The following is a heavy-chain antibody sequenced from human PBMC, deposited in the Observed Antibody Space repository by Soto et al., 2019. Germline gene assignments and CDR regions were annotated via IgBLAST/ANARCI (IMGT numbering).Heavy chain of an antibody. CDR3: ARRIAAAGGYYYYAFDV. V-gene: IGHV5-10-1*01. D-gene: IGHD6-13*01. CDR1: GYNFDTYW. J-gene: IGHJ6*02. CDR2: IDPIDSKT. Sequence: PGESLKISCNGSGYNFDTYWIKWVRQTPGKGLEWMGRIDPIDSKTKYSPSLEGHITISVDKSISTTYLQWSSLKASDTAIYYCARRIAAAGGYYYYAFDVWGQGTAVTVSS.